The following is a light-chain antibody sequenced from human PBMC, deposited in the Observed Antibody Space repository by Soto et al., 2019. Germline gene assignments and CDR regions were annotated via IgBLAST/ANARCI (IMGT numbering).Light chain of an antibody. Sequence: DIQMTQSPSSLSASVGDRVTITCQASQDISNYLNWYQQKPGKAPKLLIYGATNLETGVPSRFSGSGSGTDFTFTISSLLPDDFATYYCQQYNTFWTFGPGTKVDIK. CDR1: QDISNY. CDR3: QQYNTFWT. CDR2: GAT. J-gene: IGKJ1*01. V-gene: IGKV1-33*01.